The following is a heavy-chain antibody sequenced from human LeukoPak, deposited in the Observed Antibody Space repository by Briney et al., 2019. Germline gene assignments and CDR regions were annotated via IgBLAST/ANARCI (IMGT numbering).Heavy chain of an antibody. V-gene: IGHV4-39*07. J-gene: IGHJ4*02. CDR1: GDSVSSSRYY. Sequence: SETLSLTCIVSGDSVSSSRYYWGWIRQPAGKGLEWIGSMYYDGTTYYNPSLKSRVTISVDMSKNHFSLKLNSVTAADTAVYYCARDSADLQSIVGATRGVYYFDYWGQGTLVTVSS. CDR3: ARDSADLQSIVGATRGVYYFDY. D-gene: IGHD1-26*01. CDR2: MYYDGTT.